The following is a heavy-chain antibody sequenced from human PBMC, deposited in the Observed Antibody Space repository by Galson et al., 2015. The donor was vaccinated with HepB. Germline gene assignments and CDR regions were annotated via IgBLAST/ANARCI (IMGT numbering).Heavy chain of an antibody. CDR3: TTFVVLPKRINEF. Sequence: SLRLSCAASGFTFSNAWMSWVRQAPGKGLEWVGRIKSKTDGGTTDYAAPVKGRFTVSRDDSKNTLYLQMNNLKTEDTAVYYCTTFVVLPKRINEFWGQGTLVTVSS. V-gene: IGHV3-15*01. CDR1: GFTFSNAW. CDR2: IKSKTDGGTT. J-gene: IGHJ4*02. D-gene: IGHD1-14*01.